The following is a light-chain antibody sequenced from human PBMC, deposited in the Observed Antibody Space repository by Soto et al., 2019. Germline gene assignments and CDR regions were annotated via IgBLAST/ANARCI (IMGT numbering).Light chain of an antibody. CDR1: QGISNY. V-gene: IGKV1-27*01. Sequence: DVQMTQSPSSLSASVGDRVTITCRASQGISNYLAWYQQKPGKVPKLLIYAASTLQSGVPSRFSGSGSGTEFTLTISRLQPEDVATYYCQKDNSAPRTFGQGTKVEIK. CDR2: AAS. CDR3: QKDNSAPRT. J-gene: IGKJ1*01.